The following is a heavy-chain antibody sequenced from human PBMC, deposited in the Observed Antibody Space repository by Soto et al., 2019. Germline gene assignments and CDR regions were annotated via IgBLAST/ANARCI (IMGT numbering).Heavy chain of an antibody. CDR1: GFTVSSNY. V-gene: IGHV3-74*01. CDR3: ARTIRGYSYGSDY. D-gene: IGHD5-18*01. J-gene: IGHJ4*02. CDR2: INSDGSSI. Sequence: GGSLRLSCAASGFTVSSNYMSWVRQAPGKGLVWVSRINSDGSSICYADSVKGRFTISRDNAKNTLYMQMNSLRAEDTGVYYCARTIRGYSYGSDYWGQGTLVTVSS.